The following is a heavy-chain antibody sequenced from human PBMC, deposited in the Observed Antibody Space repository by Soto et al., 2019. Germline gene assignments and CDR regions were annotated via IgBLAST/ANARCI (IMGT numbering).Heavy chain of an antibody. Sequence: SETLSLTGAVSVDSISSSVWWTCVRQAPGKGLEWIGEVFHTGDTNYNPSLRSRVTMSVDKSTNEFSLKVTSVTAADTAIYYCARKAWVRFDYWGQGALVTVSS. CDR3: ARKAWVRFDY. D-gene: IGHD7-27*01. CDR2: VFHTGDT. CDR1: VDSISSSVW. J-gene: IGHJ4*02. V-gene: IGHV4-4*02.